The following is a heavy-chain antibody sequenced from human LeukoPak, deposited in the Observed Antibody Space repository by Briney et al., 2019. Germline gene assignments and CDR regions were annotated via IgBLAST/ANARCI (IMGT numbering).Heavy chain of an antibody. V-gene: IGHV1-2*02. J-gene: IGHJ4*02. CDR1: GYTFNGYY. CDR2: INPNSGGT. CDR3: AKGKWDEYSSSSADY. D-gene: IGHD6-6*01. Sequence: SVKVSCKASGYTFNGYYVHWVRQAPGQGLEWMGWINPNSGGTNNAQRFQGMVTMTRDTSISTAYMELSRLRSDDTAVYYCAKGKWDEYSSSSADYWGQGTLVTVSS.